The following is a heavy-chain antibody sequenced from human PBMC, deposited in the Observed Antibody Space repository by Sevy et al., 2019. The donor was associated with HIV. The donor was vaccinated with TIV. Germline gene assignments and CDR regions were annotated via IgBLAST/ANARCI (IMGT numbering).Heavy chain of an antibody. CDR1: GYTFTSYG. J-gene: IGHJ6*02. CDR3: AGVEFTMYGVVIIPDYYYYGMDV. CDR2: ISAYNGNT. Sequence: ASVKVSCKASGYTFTSYGISWVRQAPGQGLEWMGWISAYNGNTNYAQKLLGRVTMTTDTSTTTAYIELRSLRSVDTVVYYCAGVEFTMYGVVIIPDYYYYGMDVWGQGTTVTVSS. V-gene: IGHV1-18*01. D-gene: IGHD3-3*01.